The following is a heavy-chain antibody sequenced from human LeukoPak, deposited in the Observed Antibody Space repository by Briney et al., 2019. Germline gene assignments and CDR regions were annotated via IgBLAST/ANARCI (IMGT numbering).Heavy chain of an antibody. CDR3: ARDLFPRPHYDSSGYQEYYFDY. J-gene: IGHJ4*02. CDR1: GYTFTGYY. D-gene: IGHD3-22*01. V-gene: IGHV1-2*02. Sequence: GASMKVSCKASGYTFTGYYMHWVRQAPGQGLEWMGWINPNSGGTNYAQKFQGRVTMTRDTSISTAYMELSRLRSDDTAVYYCARDLFPRPHYDSSGYQEYYFDYWGQGTLVTVSS. CDR2: INPNSGGT.